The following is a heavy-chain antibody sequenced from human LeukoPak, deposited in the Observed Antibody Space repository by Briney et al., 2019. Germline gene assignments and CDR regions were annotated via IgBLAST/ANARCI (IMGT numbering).Heavy chain of an antibody. Sequence: PSETLSLTCVVYGGSFSVYYWSWIRQPPGKGLEWLGEINHSGSTNYTPSLKSRVTISVDTSKNQFSLKLSSVTAADTAVYYCARGSSRPRAGAWRPYNWFDPWGQGTLVTVSS. D-gene: IGHD6-13*01. CDR1: GGSFSVYY. J-gene: IGHJ5*02. CDR3: ARGSSRPRAGAWRPYNWFDP. V-gene: IGHV4-34*01. CDR2: INHSGST.